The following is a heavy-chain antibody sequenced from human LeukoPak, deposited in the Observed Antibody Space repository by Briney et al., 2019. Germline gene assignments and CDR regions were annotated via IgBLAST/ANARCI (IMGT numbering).Heavy chain of an antibody. V-gene: IGHV1-24*01. CDR2: FDPEDGET. Sequence: ASVKVSCKVSGYTLTELSMHWVRQAPGKGLEWMGGFDPEDGETIYAQKFQGRVTMTEDTSTDTAYMELSSLRSEDTAVYYCATARKMVRQPKFRNNCFDPWGQGTLVTVSS. CDR3: ATARKMVRQPKFRNNCFDP. D-gene: IGHD3-10*01. J-gene: IGHJ5*02. CDR1: GYTLTELS.